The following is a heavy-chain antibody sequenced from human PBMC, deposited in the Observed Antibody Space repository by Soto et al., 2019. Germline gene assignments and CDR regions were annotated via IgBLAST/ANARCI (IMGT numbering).Heavy chain of an antibody. J-gene: IGHJ4*02. CDR2: ISGSGAGT. CDR1: VFTFISYA. CDR3: ARNINSGSYYYFDY. Sequence: GWSLRLSCAASVFTFISYAMTRVRQAPGKGLDWVSAISGSGAGTYYADSVKGRFTISRDNSKNTLYLQMNSLRAEDTAIYYCARNINSGSYYYFDYWGQGTLVTVSS. D-gene: IGHD1-26*01. V-gene: IGHV3-23*01.